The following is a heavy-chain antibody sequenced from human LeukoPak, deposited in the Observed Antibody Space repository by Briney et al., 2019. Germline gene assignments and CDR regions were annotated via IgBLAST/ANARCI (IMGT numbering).Heavy chain of an antibody. CDR2: IIPIFGTA. D-gene: IGHD2-21*02. Sequence: GASVKVSCKASGYTFTGYYMHWVRQAPGQGLEWMGGIIPIFGTANYAQKFQGRVTITTDESTSTAYMELSSLRSEDTAVYYCASAAYIVVVTGINYYMDVWGKGTTVTVSS. CDR3: ASAAYIVVVTGINYYMDV. J-gene: IGHJ6*03. V-gene: IGHV1-69*05. CDR1: GYTFTGYY.